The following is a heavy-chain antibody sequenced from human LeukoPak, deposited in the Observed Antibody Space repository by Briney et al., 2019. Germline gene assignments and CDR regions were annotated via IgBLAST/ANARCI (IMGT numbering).Heavy chain of an antibody. CDR2: IYHSGST. J-gene: IGHJ5*02. CDR1: GYSISSGYY. Sequence: SETLSLTCAVSGYSISSGYYWGWIRQPPGKVLEWIGSIYHSGSTYYNPSLKSRVTISVDTSKNQFSLKLSSVTAADTAVYYCARGYSSANDWFDPWGQGTLVTVSS. CDR3: ARGYSSANDWFDP. D-gene: IGHD6-19*01. V-gene: IGHV4-38-2*01.